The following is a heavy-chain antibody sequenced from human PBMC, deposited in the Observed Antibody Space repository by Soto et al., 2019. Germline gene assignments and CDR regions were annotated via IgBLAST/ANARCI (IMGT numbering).Heavy chain of an antibody. V-gene: IGHV4-39*01. CDR1: GDSISSSNSH. J-gene: IGHJ6*02. Sequence: SETLSLTCTVSGDSISSSNSHWGWTRQPPGKGLEYIGSIYYTGNTFYSPSFRSRLTISVDTSKSQFSLKLRSVTAADTATYYCASEVSSTDGMDAWGQGTTVTVSS. D-gene: IGHD2-15*01. CDR3: ASEVSSTDGMDA. CDR2: IYYTGNT.